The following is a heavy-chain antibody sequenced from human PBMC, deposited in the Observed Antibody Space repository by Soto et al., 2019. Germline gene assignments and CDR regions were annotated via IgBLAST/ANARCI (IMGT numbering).Heavy chain of an antibody. Sequence: SETLSLTCTVSGGSISSCDYYWSWIRQPPGKGLEWIGYIYYSGSTYYNPSLKSRVTISVDTSKNQFSLKLSPVTAADTAVYYRAKETYYHDSSGYYYRGALDIWGQGTMVTV. V-gene: IGHV4-30-4*01. CDR2: IYYSGST. J-gene: IGHJ3*02. CDR3: AKETYYHDSSGYYYRGALDI. CDR1: GGSISSCDYY. D-gene: IGHD3-22*01.